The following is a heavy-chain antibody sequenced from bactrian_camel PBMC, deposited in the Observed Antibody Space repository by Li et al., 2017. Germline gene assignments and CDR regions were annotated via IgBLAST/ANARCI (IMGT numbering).Heavy chain of an antibody. CDR1: GSTRSLNC. D-gene: IGHD1*01. CDR2: IDSDGAS. Sequence: HVQLVESGGGSVQPGGSLTLSCVVSGSTRSLNCMGWFRQATGKEREGVAAIDSDGASIYLDSMKGRFTISQENAKNTVYLQMNQLKPEDTAMYFCAAGLVPSAACTNGGWTNRDGRWGQGTQVTVS. CDR3: AAGLVPSAACTNGGWTNRDGR. J-gene: IGHJ4*01. V-gene: IGHV3S53*01.